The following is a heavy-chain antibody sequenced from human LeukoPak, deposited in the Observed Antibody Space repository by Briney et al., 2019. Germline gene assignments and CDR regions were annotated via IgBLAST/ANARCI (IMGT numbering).Heavy chain of an antibody. CDR3: AKAYGEGTDKLDAFDI. Sequence: GGSLRLSCEASGFTFSSYWMTWVRQAPGKGLEWVANIKQDGSEKYYVDSVKGRFTISRDNAKNSLYLQMNSLTVEDTALYYCAKAYGEGTDKLDAFDIWGQGTMVTVSS. CDR1: GFTFSSYW. D-gene: IGHD4-17*01. J-gene: IGHJ3*02. CDR2: IKQDGSEK. V-gene: IGHV3-7*03.